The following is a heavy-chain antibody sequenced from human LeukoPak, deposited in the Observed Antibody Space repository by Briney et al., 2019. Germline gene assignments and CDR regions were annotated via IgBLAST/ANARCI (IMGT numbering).Heavy chain of an antibody. CDR2: INWNGGST. CDR1: GFTFDDYD. J-gene: IGHJ5*02. CDR3: ARRKDFADFGSAYYPLDH. D-gene: IGHD3-3*01. Sequence: GGSLRLSCEVSGFTFDDYDMNWVRQPPGKGLEWISDINWNGGSTSYAASVRGRFTVSRDNAKNLLYLQMTSLRVEDTALYYCARRKDFADFGSAYYPLDHWGQGTLVTVS. V-gene: IGHV3-20*04.